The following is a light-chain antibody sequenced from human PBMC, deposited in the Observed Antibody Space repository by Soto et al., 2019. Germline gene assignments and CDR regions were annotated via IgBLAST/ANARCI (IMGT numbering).Light chain of an antibody. V-gene: IGKV3-20*01. J-gene: IGKJ2*01. CDR3: QQNGSSSYT. Sequence: EIVLTQSPGTLSLSPGERATLSCRASQSISSSYLAWYQQKSGQAPRLLIYAASSRATGIPDRFSGSGSGTDFPITISILETEDFAVYNCQQNGSSSYTFGQVTQLEIK. CDR1: QSISSSY. CDR2: AAS.